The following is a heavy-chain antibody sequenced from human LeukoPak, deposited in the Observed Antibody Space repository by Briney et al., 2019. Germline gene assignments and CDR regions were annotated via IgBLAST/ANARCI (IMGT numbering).Heavy chain of an antibody. CDR1: GFTFSSYS. CDR2: ISASGGST. V-gene: IGHV3-23*01. D-gene: IGHD3/OR15-3a*01. Sequence: AGGSLRLSCAASGFTFSSYSMTWVRQAPGKGLEWVSGISASGGSTFYADSVKGRFTISRDNSKNTLYLQMNGLRVEGTAVYYCVREGPRGLAFDIWGQGTMVTVSS. CDR3: VREGPRGLAFDI. J-gene: IGHJ3*02.